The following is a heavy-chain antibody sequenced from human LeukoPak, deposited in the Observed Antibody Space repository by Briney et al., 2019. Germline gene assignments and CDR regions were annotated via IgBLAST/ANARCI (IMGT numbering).Heavy chain of an antibody. D-gene: IGHD6-6*01. V-gene: IGHV3-9*03. CDR2: ISWNSGNI. J-gene: IGHJ4*02. CDR1: GFTFDDYG. CDR3: AKAGGYSSSSLAFFDY. Sequence: GGFLRLSCAASGFTFDDYGMHWVRQAPGKGLEWVSGISWNSGNIGYADSVKGRFTISRDNAKNSLYLQMNSLRAEDMALYYCAKAGGYSSSSLAFFDYWGQGTLVTVSS.